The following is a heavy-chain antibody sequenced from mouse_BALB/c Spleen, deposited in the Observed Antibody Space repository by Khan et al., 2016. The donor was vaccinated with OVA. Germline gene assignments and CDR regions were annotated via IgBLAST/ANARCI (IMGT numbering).Heavy chain of an antibody. V-gene: IGHV2-6-4*01. Sequence: VQLKESGPGLVAPSQSLSITCTVSGFSLSRYNIHWVRQPPGKGLEWLGMIWGGGGTDYNSTLKSRLSNSKDNSKSQVFLKLNSLQADDTAMYYCARAYYRYDGYYAMDYWGQGTSVTVSS. D-gene: IGHD2-14*01. J-gene: IGHJ4*01. CDR3: ARAYYRYDGYYAMDY. CDR1: GFSLSRYN. CDR2: IWGGGGT.